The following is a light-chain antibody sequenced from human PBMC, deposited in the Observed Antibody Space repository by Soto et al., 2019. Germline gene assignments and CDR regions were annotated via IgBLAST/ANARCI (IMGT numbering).Light chain of an antibody. CDR2: EVS. V-gene: IGLV2-23*02. CDR1: SSDVGSYNL. Sequence: QSALTQPASVSGSPGQSITIPCTGTSSDVGSYNLVSWYQQHPGKAPKLMIYEVSKRPSGVSNRFSGSKSGNTASLTTSGLQAEDESDYYCCSYAGSRDVVFGGGTQLTVL. CDR3: CSYAGSRDVV. J-gene: IGLJ2*01.